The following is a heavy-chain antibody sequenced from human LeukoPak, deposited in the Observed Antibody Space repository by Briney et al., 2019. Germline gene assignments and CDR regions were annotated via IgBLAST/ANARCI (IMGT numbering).Heavy chain of an antibody. Sequence: PGGSLRLSCSASGFTFSAYAMYWVRQAPGKGLEWVSSIGSSGSYIYYADSVKGRFTISRDNAKNSLYLQMNSLRAEDTAVYYCARDIGDAAFHWGQGTLVTVSS. J-gene: IGHJ4*02. D-gene: IGHD4-17*01. CDR2: IGSSGSYI. CDR1: GFTFSAYA. V-gene: IGHV3-21*01. CDR3: ARDIGDAAFH.